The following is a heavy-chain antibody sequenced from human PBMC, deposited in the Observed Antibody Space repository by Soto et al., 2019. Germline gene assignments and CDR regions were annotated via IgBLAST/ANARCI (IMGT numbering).Heavy chain of an antibody. Sequence: PSETLSLTCTVSGGSIRSSSYYWGWIRQPPGKGLEWIGSIYYSGSTYYNPSLKSRVTISVDTSKNQFSLKLSSVTAADTAVYYCARQRCSSTSCYLYYYYYGMDVWGQGITVTVSS. CDR3: ARQRCSSTSCYLYYYYYGMDV. CDR1: GGSIRSSSYY. J-gene: IGHJ6*02. D-gene: IGHD2-2*01. CDR2: IYYSGST. V-gene: IGHV4-39*01.